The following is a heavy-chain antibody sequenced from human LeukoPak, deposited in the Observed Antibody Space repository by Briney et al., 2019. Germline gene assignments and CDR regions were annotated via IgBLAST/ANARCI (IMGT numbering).Heavy chain of an antibody. D-gene: IGHD5-12*01. J-gene: IGHJ4*02. CDR3: ARSGSGYLRYYFDY. Sequence: SETLSLTCSVSGGSINSYYWSWIRQPPGKGLECIGYIHYTGSTNYNPSLKSRVTISVDTSKNQFSLKLSSVTAADTAVYYCARSGSGYLRYYFDYWGQGTLVTVSS. CDR1: GGSINSYY. V-gene: IGHV4-59*12. CDR2: IHYTGST.